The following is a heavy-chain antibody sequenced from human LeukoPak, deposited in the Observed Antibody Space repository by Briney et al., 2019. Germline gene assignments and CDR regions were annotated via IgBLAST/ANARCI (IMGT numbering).Heavy chain of an antibody. J-gene: IGHJ4*02. CDR2: IRYDGSNK. CDR1: GFTFTSYG. D-gene: IGHD5-24*01. V-gene: IGHV3-30*02. CDR3: TNIAWSDGYNFDY. Sequence: GGSLRLSCAAPGFTFTSYGMHWVRQAPGKGLEWVAFIRYDGSNKNYADSVKGRFTISRDNSKSTLYLQMNSLRTEDTAVYYCTNIAWSDGYNFDYWGQGTLVTVSS.